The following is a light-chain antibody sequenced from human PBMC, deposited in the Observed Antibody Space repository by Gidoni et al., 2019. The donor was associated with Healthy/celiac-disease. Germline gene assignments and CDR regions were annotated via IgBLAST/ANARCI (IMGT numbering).Light chain of an antibody. CDR1: SSDVGSYNL. CDR3: CSYAGSSILV. V-gene: IGLV2-23*02. Sequence: QSALTQPASVSGSPGQSITISCTGTSSDVGSYNLVSWYQQHPGKAPKLMIYEVSKRPSGVSTRFSGSKSGNTASLTISGLQAEDEADYYCCSYAGSSILVFGGGTKLTVL. J-gene: IGLJ2*01. CDR2: EVS.